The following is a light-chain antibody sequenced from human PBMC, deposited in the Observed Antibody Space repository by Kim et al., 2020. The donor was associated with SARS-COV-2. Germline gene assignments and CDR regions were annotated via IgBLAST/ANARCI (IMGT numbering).Light chain of an antibody. CDR2: YDS. J-gene: IGLJ2*01. Sequence: SYELTQPPSVSVAPGKTARITCGGNNIGSKSVHWYQQKPGQAPVLVIYYDSDRPSRIPERFFGSNSVNTATLTISRVEAGDEADYYCQVWDSSSDHVVFG. V-gene: IGLV3-21*04. CDR3: QVWDSSSDHVV. CDR1: NIGSKS.